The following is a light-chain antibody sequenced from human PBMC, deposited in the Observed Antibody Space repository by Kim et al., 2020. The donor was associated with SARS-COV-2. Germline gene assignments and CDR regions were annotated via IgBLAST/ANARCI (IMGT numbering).Light chain of an antibody. CDR1: QSVSGFSY. CDR3: QHYGSSPPYT. CDR2: GAS. J-gene: IGKJ2*01. Sequence: PGERATLSCRASQSVSGFSYLAWYQQSPGQAPRPLIYGASNRATGIPDRFSGSGSGTDFTLTISRLEPEDFAVYYCQHYGSSPPYTFGQGTKLEI. V-gene: IGKV3-20*01.